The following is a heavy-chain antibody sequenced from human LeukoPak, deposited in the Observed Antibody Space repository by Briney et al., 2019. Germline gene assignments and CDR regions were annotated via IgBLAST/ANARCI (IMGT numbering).Heavy chain of an antibody. J-gene: IGHJ4*02. D-gene: IGHD1-26*01. CDR3: ARTGVGATTGDNDY. CDR1: GFTFSSYW. CDR2: IKQDGSEK. Sequence: PGGSLRLSCAASGFTFSSYWMSWVRQAPGKGLEWVANIKQDGSEKYYVDSVKGRFTISRDNAKNSLYLQMNSLRAEDTAVYYCARTGVGATTGDNDYWGQGTLVTVSS. V-gene: IGHV3-7*01.